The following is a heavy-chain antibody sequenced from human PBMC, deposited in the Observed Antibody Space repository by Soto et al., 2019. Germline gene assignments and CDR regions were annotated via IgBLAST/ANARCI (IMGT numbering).Heavy chain of an antibody. D-gene: IGHD1-26*01. CDR3: ARGWGATPYYFDY. CDR2: IYYSGST. V-gene: IGHV4-59*01. Sequence: PSETLSLTCTVSGGSISSYYWSWIRQPPGKGLEWIGYIYYSGSTNYNPSLKSRVTISVDTSKNQFSLKLSSVTAADTAVYYCARGWGATPYYFDYWGQGTLVTVSS. CDR1: GGSISSYY. J-gene: IGHJ4*02.